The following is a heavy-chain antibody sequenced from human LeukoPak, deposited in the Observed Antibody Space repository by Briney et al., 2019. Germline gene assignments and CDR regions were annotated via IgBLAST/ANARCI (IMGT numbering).Heavy chain of an antibody. D-gene: IGHD4-17*01. CDR3: ARDGDYGTFAFDI. Sequence: SQTLSLTCTVSGGSISSGDSYWSWIRQPPGKGLEWIGYIYYSGSTYYNPSLKSRVTISVDTSKNQFSLKLSSVTAADTAVYYCARDGDYGTFAFDIWGQGTMVTVSS. CDR2: IYYSGST. CDR1: GGSISSGDSY. V-gene: IGHV4-30-4*08. J-gene: IGHJ3*02.